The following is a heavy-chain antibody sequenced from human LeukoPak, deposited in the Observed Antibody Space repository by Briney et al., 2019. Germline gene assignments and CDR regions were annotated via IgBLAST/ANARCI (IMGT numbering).Heavy chain of an antibody. V-gene: IGHV4-39*07. Sequence: SETLSLTCTVSGGSISSSSYYWGWIRQPPGKGLEWIGSIYYSGSTYYNPSLKSRVTISVDTSKNQFSLKLSSVTAADTAVYYCARDPVATITHRFDYWGQGTLVTVSS. CDR3: ARDPVATITHRFDY. CDR1: GGSISSSSYY. CDR2: IYYSGST. D-gene: IGHD5-12*01. J-gene: IGHJ4*02.